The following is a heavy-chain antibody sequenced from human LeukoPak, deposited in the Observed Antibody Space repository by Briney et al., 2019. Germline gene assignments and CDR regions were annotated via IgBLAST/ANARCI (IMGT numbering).Heavy chain of an antibody. CDR2: IYSGGST. CDR1: GFTVSSNY. CDR3: AKDQGSVVTASAFDY. D-gene: IGHD2-21*02. V-gene: IGHV3-66*01. Sequence: GGSLRLSCAASGFTVSSNYMSWVRQAPGKGLEWVSVIYSGGSTYYSDSVKGRFTISRDNSKNTLYLQMNSLRAEDTAVYYCAKDQGSVVTASAFDYWGQGTLVTVSS. J-gene: IGHJ4*02.